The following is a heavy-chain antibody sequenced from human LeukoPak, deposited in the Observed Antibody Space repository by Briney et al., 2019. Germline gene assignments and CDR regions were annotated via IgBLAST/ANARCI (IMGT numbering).Heavy chain of an antibody. D-gene: IGHD1-26*01. Sequence: GGSLRLSCAASGFTVSSNYMSWVRQAPGKGLEWVSVIYSGGSTYYADSVKGRFTISRDNSKNTLYLQMNSLRAEDTAVYYCARVLVGGTRGVEYRGRATLLSVSS. CDR2: IYSGGST. J-gene: IGHJ4*02. CDR3: ARVLVGGTRGVEY. CDR1: GFTVSSNY. V-gene: IGHV3-66*01.